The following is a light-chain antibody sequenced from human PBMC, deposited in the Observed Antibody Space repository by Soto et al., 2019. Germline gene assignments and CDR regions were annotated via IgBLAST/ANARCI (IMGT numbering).Light chain of an antibody. CDR3: QSYDISLHNYV. V-gene: IGLV1-40*01. Sequence: LTQPPSVSGAPGQRVSISCTGSTSNIGAPYDVHWYQHLPGTAPKLLIYGDNNRPSGVPDRFSGSKSGTSASLAITRLQAEDEADYYCQSYDISLHNYVFGTGTKVTVL. J-gene: IGLJ1*01. CDR1: TSNIGAPYD. CDR2: GDN.